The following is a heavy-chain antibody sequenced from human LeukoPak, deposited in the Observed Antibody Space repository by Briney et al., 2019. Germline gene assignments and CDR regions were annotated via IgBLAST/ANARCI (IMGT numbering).Heavy chain of an antibody. D-gene: IGHD3-10*01. CDR1: GFTISSNY. J-gene: IGHJ4*02. CDR3: APAGITMVRGARPPFDH. CDR2: ISGSGGST. Sequence: GGSLRLSCAASGFTISSNYMSWVRQAPGKGLEWVSAISGSGGSTYYADSVKGRFTISRDNSKNTLYLQMNSLRAEDTALYYCAPAGITMVRGARPPFDHWGQGTLVTVSS. V-gene: IGHV3-23*01.